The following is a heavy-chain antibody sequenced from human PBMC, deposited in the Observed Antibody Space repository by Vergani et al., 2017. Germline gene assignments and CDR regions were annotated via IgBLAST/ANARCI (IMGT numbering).Heavy chain of an antibody. CDR1: GGSFSGYY. V-gene: IGHV4-34*01. CDR3: ATRWGHSDEDY. J-gene: IGHJ4*02. D-gene: IGHD6-13*01. CDR2: INHSGST. Sequence: QVQLQQWGAGLLKPSETLSLTCAVYGGSFSGYYWSWIRQPPGKGLEWIGEINHSGSTNYNQSLKSRVTISVDTSKNQFSLKLSSVAAADTAGYYCATRWGHSDEDYWGQGTLVTVSS.